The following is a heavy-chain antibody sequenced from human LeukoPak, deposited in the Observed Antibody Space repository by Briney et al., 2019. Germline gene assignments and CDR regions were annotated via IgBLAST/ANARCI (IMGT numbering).Heavy chain of an antibody. CDR1: GFTFSSYW. Sequence: GGSLRLSCAASGFTFSSYWMSWVRQAPGKGLEWVANIKQDGSEKYYVDSVKGRFTISRDNAKNSLYLQMNTLRAEDTAVYYCARDLAGPPQEAFDIWGQGTMVTVSS. V-gene: IGHV3-7*01. CDR3: ARDLAGPPQEAFDI. J-gene: IGHJ3*02. CDR2: IKQDGSEK.